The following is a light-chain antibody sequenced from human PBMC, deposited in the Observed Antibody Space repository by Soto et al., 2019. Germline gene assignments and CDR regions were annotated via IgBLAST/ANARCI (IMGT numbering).Light chain of an antibody. CDR1: QDISNY. Sequence: DIQMTQSPYSLSACVGDRVTITCQASQDISNYLNWYQQKPGKAPKLLIYAASTLQSGVPSRFSGSGSGTDDTLTISKLQSGEVAPYIRLKYKRRLEIGGGTKVDIK. CDR3: LKYKRRLE. J-gene: IGKJ4*01. V-gene: IGKV1-27*01. CDR2: AAS.